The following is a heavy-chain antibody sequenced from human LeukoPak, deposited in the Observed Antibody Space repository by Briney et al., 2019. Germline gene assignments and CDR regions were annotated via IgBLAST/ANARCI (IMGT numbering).Heavy chain of an antibody. J-gene: IGHJ5*02. CDR2: VSAYNGNT. CDR3: ARDPPPYYYGSGSAQNWFDP. D-gene: IGHD3-10*01. V-gene: IGHV1-18*01. Sequence: ASVKSSCKASGYTFTSYGISWVRQAPGHGLEWMGWVSAYNGNTNYAQKLQGRVTMTTDTSTRTAYMELRSLRSDDTAVYYCARDPPPYYYGSGSAQNWFDPWGQGTLVTVSS. CDR1: GYTFTSYG.